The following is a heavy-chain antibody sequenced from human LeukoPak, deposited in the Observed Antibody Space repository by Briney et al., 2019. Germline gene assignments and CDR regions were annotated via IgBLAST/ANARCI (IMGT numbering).Heavy chain of an antibody. D-gene: IGHD6-19*01. CDR3: AREYSSGWSPQDY. CDR2: IKQDGSEK. CDR1: GFTFSSYW. J-gene: IGHJ4*02. V-gene: IGHV3-7*01. Sequence: YPGGSLRLSCAASGFTFSSYWMSWVRQAPGKGLEWVANIKQDGSEKYYVDSVKGRFTISRDNAKNSLYLQMNSLRAEDTAVYYCAREYSSGWSPQDYWGQGILVTVSS.